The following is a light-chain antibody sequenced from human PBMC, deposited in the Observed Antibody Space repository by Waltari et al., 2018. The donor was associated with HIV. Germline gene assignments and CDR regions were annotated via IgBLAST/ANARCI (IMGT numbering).Light chain of an antibody. CDR2: EAS. CDR1: QTVSTY. CDR3: QQCSSWPLT. V-gene: IGKV3-11*01. J-gene: IGKJ4*01. Sequence: EIVLTQSPGTLSLLPGERATPACRASQTVSTYLAWYQQKPGQAPRLLIYEASNRATGIPARFSGSGSGTDFTLTISSLEPEDFAIYYCQQCSSWPLTFGGGTKVEI.